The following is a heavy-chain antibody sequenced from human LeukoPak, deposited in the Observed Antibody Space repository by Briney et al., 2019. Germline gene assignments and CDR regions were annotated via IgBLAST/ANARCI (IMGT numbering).Heavy chain of an antibody. Sequence: PSQTLSLTCTVSGGSISSGSYYWGWIRQPPGKGLEWIGSIYYGGSTYYNPSLKSRVTISVDTSKNQFSLKLSSVTAADTAVYYCARSYRGVISQWFDPWGQGTLVTVSS. D-gene: IGHD3-10*01. V-gene: IGHV4-39*01. CDR1: GGSISSGSYY. CDR2: IYYGGST. CDR3: ARSYRGVISQWFDP. J-gene: IGHJ5*02.